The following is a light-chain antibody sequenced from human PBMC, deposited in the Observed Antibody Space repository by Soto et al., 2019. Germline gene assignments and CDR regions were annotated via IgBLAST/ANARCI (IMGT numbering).Light chain of an antibody. CDR2: EVS. J-gene: IGLJ1*01. CDR1: SSDVGGYNY. V-gene: IGLV2-14*01. CDR3: SSYTGSSTPYV. Sequence: QSALTQPASVSGSPGQSITISCTGTSSDVGGYNYVSWYQQLPGKAPKLMIYEVSTRPSGVSNRFSGSKSGNTASLTISGLQAEDEADYYCSSYTGSSTPYVFGTGTKLTVL.